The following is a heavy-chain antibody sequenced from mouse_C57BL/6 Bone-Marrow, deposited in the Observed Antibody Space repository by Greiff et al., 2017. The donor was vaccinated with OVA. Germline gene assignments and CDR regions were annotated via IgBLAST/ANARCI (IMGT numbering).Heavy chain of an antibody. CDR2: IDPETGGT. J-gene: IGHJ3*01. Sequence: QVQLQQSGAELVRPGASVTLSCKASGYTFTDYEMHWVKQTPVHGLEWIGAIDPETGGTASNPKFKGKAILTADKSSSTAYLELRSLTSEDSAVYYCTREGTNYGNFAWFAYWGQGTLVTVSA. CDR1: GYTFTDYE. D-gene: IGHD2-1*01. V-gene: IGHV1-15*01. CDR3: TREGTNYGNFAWFAY.